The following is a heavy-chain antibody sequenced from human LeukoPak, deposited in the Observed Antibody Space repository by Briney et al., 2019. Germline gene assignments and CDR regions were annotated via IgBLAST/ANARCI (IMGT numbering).Heavy chain of an antibody. CDR2: INHSGST. CDR1: GGSFSGYY. V-gene: IGHV4-34*01. Sequence: SETLSLTCAVYGGSFSGYYWSWIRQPPGKGLEWIGEINHSGSTNYNPSLKSRVTMSVDTSKNQFSLKLSSVTAADTAVYYCARDRPLYCSSTSCYHYYMDVWGKGTTVTISS. J-gene: IGHJ6*03. D-gene: IGHD2-2*01. CDR3: ARDRPLYCSSTSCYHYYMDV.